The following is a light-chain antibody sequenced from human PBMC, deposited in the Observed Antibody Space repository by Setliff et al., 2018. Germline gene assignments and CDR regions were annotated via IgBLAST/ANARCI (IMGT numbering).Light chain of an antibody. CDR1: SSDVGGYNY. CDR2: EVS. J-gene: IGLJ1*01. CDR3: SSYAGSNNYV. Sequence: QSALTQPPSASGSPGQSVTISCTGTSSDVGGYNYVSWYQQHPGKAPKLTIYEVSKWPSGVPDRFSGSKSGNTASLTVSGLQAEDEADYYCSSYAGSNNYVFGTGTKSPS. V-gene: IGLV2-8*01.